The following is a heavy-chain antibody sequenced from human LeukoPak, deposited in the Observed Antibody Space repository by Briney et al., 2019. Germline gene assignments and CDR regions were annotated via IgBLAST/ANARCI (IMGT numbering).Heavy chain of an antibody. J-gene: IGHJ3*02. CDR1: GDSVSSNSAA. Sequence: SQTLSLTCAISGDSVSSNSAAWNWIRQSPSRGLEWLGRTYYRSKWYNDYAVSVKSRITINPDTSKNQFSLQLNSVTPEDTAVYCCARDVIPCTSCYFYLGAFDIWGQGTMVTVSS. V-gene: IGHV6-1*01. D-gene: IGHD2-2*01. CDR3: ARDVIPCTSCYFYLGAFDI. CDR2: TYYRSKWYN.